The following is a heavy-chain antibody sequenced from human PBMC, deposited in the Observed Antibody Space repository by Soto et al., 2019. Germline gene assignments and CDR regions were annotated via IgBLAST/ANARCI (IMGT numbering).Heavy chain of an antibody. CDR2: ISAYNGNT. CDR3: ARARYYDYVLGSYRYLDY. Sequence: ASVKVSCKASGYTFTSYGISWVRQAPGQGLEWMGWISAYNGNTNYAQKLQGRVTMTTDTSTSTAYMELRSLRSDDTAVYYCARARYYDYVLGSYRYLDYWGQGTLVTVSS. D-gene: IGHD3-16*02. CDR1: GYTFTSYG. J-gene: IGHJ4*02. V-gene: IGHV1-18*01.